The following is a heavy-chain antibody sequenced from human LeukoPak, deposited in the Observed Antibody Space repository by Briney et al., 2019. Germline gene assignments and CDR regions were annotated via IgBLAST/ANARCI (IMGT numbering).Heavy chain of an antibody. J-gene: IGHJ4*02. D-gene: IGHD2-15*01. V-gene: IGHV1-2*02. CDR1: GYTFTGYY. CDR3: ARLRGLYCSGGSCYSVDYFDY. Sequence: ASVKVSCRASGYTFTGYYMHWVRQAPGQGLEWMGWINPNSGGTNYAQKFQGRVIMTRDTSISTAYMELSRLRSDDTAVYYCARLRGLYCSGGSCYSVDYFDYWGQGTLVTVSS. CDR2: INPNSGGT.